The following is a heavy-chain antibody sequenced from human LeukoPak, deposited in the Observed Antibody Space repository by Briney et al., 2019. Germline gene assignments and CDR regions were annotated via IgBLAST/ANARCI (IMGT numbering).Heavy chain of an antibody. CDR3: AKTTVVVPAAPIDY. CDR2: ISGSGGST. J-gene: IGHJ4*02. Sequence: GGSLRLSCAASGFTFSSYAMSWVRQAPGKGLEWVSAISGSGGSTYYADSVKGRFTISRDNSKNTLYLQMNSLRAEDTAVYYCAKTTVVVPAAPIDYWGQGTLVTVSS. D-gene: IGHD2-2*01. V-gene: IGHV3-23*01. CDR1: GFTFSSYA.